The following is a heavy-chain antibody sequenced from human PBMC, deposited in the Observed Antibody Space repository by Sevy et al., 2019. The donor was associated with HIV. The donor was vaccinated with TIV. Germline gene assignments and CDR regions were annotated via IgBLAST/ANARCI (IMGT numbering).Heavy chain of an antibody. J-gene: IGHJ4*02. Sequence: GGSLRLSCAASGFTFSSYNMNWVRQAPGKGLEWVSSISSASSYIRYADSVRGRFTISRDNAKNSLYLQMNSLRAEDTAVYYCARFLNYYVTSGFGYWGQGTLVTVSS. V-gene: IGHV3-21*01. CDR1: GFTFSSYN. D-gene: IGHD3-22*01. CDR2: ISSASSYI. CDR3: ARFLNYYVTSGFGY.